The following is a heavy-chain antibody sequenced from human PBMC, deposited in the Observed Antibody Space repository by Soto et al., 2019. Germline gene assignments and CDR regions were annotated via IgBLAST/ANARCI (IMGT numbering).Heavy chain of an antibody. V-gene: IGHV3-48*02. CDR2: ISRSSTGI. Sequence: EVQLVESGGGLVQPGGSLRLSCAASGFTFSLYSMSWVRQAPGKGLEWVSYISRSSTGIHYADSVKGRFTISRDDATNSTHLQMNSLRDADTAVYCCARAVTWGFDVWGQGAT. J-gene: IGHJ6*02. CDR3: ARAVTWGFDV. D-gene: IGHD6-19*01. CDR1: GFTFSLYS.